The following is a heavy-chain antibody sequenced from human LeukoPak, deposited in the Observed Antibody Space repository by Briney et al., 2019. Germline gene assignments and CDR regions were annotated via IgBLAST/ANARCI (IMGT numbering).Heavy chain of an antibody. CDR1: GFTFSSYG. V-gene: IGHV3-30*02. CDR3: AKDRGSYDSSGYYYVPHDY. CDR2: IRYDGSNK. D-gene: IGHD3-22*01. J-gene: IGHJ4*02. Sequence: PGRSLRLSCAASGFTFSSYGMHWVRQAPGKGLEWVAFIRYDGSNKYYADSVKGRFTISRDNSKNTLYLQMNSLRAEDTAVYYCAKDRGSYDSSGYYYVPHDYWGQGTLVTVSS.